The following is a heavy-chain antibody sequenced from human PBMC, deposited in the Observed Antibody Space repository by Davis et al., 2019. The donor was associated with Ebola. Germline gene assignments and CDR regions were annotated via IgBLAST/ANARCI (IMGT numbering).Heavy chain of an antibody. CDR1: GIPFHKHG. Sequence: GESLKISCVASGIPFHKHGMHWVRQAPGRGLEWVALISNDGSKTYYEDSVKGRFTISRDNSRNTVYLQMKSLRAEDTAVYYCAKGDPPYYDSWSGYYRIDYWGQGTLVSVSS. D-gene: IGHD3-3*01. J-gene: IGHJ4*02. CDR2: ISNDGSKT. V-gene: IGHV3-30*18. CDR3: AKGDPPYYDSWSGYYRIDY.